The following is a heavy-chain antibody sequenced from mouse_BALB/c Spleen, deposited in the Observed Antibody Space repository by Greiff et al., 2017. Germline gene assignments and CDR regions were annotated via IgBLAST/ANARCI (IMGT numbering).Heavy chain of an antibody. Sequence: EVQVVESGGGLVKPGGSLKLSCAASGFTFSSYAMSWVRQSPEKRLEWVAEISSGGSYTYYPDTVTGRFTISRDTAKNTLYLEMSSLRSEDTAMYYCARTLDYYGSSQFAYWGQGTLVTVSA. V-gene: IGHV5-9-4*01. CDR3: ARTLDYYGSSQFAY. CDR1: GFTFSSYA. J-gene: IGHJ3*01. CDR2: ISSGGSYT. D-gene: IGHD1-1*01.